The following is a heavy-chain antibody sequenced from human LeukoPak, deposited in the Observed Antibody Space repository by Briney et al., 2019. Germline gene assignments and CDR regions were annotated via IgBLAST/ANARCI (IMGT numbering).Heavy chain of an antibody. D-gene: IGHD6-19*01. CDR2: INPNSGGT. CDR1: GYTFTSYY. Sequence: ASVKVSCKASGYTFTSYYMHWVRQAPGQGLEWMGRINPNSGGTNYAQKFQGRVTMTRDTSISTAYMELSRLRSDDTVVYYCARGPEQWLPPFDYWGQGTLVTVSS. V-gene: IGHV1-2*05. J-gene: IGHJ4*02. CDR3: ARGPEQWLPPFDY.